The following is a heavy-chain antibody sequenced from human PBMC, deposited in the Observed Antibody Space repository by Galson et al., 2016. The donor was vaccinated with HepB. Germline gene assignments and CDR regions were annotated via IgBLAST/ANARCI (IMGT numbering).Heavy chain of an antibody. Sequence: SLRLSCAASGFTVSNNYMSWVRQAPGKGLEWVSVIYSGGSTYYADSVKGRFTISRDNSKNTLYLQMNSLRAEDTAVYYCARAQTTVVTYIDPWGQGALVTVSS. V-gene: IGHV3-53*01. CDR3: ARAQTTVVTYIDP. D-gene: IGHD4-23*01. CDR2: IYSGGST. CDR1: GFTVSNNY. J-gene: IGHJ5*02.